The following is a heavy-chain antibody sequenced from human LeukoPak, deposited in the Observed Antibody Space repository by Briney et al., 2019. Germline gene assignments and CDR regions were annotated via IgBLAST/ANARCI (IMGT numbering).Heavy chain of an antibody. CDR1: GFTFSSYG. V-gene: IGHV3-7*01. D-gene: IGHD3-16*01. J-gene: IGHJ6*03. Sequence: PGGSLRLSCAASGFTFSSYGMHWVRQAPGKGLEWVANIKQDGSEKYYVDPVKGRFTISRDNAKNSLYLQMNSLRAEDTAVYYCARAYAFTGYYYYMDVWGKGTTVTVSS. CDR3: ARAYAFTGYYYYMDV. CDR2: IKQDGSEK.